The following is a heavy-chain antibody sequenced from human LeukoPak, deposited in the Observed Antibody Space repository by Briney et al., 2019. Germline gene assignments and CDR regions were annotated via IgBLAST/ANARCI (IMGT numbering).Heavy chain of an antibody. CDR1: GFSFSSHA. D-gene: IGHD1-26*01. CDR3: VGGVGPRDFDN. J-gene: IGHJ4*02. V-gene: IGHV3-30*04. Sequence: GRSLGLSCAASGFSFSSHAMHWVRQAPGRGLEWVAGVSYTGSDKFYVDPVKGRFTISRDNSKNTVSLQMSGLRAEDTAVYYCVGGVGPRDFDNWGQGTLVAVSS. CDR2: VSYTGSDK.